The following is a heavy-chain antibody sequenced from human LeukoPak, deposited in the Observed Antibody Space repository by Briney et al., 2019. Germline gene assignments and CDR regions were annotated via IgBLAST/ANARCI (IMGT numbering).Heavy chain of an antibody. D-gene: IGHD5-24*01. CDR2: IYYSGST. J-gene: IGHJ4*02. Sequence: SETLSLTCTVSGGSISSYYWSWIRQPPGKGLEWIGYIYYSGSTNYNPSLESRVTISVDTSKNQFSLKLSSVTAADTAVYYCARDVRDGYKFGPFDYWGQGTLVTVSS. V-gene: IGHV4-59*01. CDR1: GGSISSYY. CDR3: ARDVRDGYKFGPFDY.